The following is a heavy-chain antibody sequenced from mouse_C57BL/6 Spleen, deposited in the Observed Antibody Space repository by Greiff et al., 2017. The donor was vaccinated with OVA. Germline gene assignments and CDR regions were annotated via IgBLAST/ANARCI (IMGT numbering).Heavy chain of an antibody. CDR2: ISSGGSYT. V-gene: IGHV5-6*01. CDR3: ARHDSTGLYYAMDY. D-gene: IGHD2-4*01. Sequence: EVQGVESGGDLVKPGGSLKLSCAASGFTFSSYGMSWVRQTPDKRLEWVATISSGGSYTYYPDSVKGRFTISRDNAKNTLYLQMSSLKSEDTAMYYCARHDSTGLYYAMDYWGQGTSVTVSS. J-gene: IGHJ4*01. CDR1: GFTFSSYG.